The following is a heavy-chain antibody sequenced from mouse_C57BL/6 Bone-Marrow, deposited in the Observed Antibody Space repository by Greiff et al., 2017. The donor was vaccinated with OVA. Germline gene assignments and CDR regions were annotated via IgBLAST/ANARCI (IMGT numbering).Heavy chain of an antibody. CDR2: VYPYNGGT. Sequence: VQLQQSGPVLVKPGPSVKISCKASGFTFTDYYMHWVKQSHGKSLEWIGLVYPYNGGTSYNQKFKGKATLAVDTSSSTAYMALNSLTSEDSAVYYCARPMRGYYYAMDYWGQGTSVTVSS. V-gene: IGHV1-36*01. CDR3: ARPMRGYYYAMDY. CDR1: GFTFTDYY. J-gene: IGHJ4*01. D-gene: IGHD2-3*01.